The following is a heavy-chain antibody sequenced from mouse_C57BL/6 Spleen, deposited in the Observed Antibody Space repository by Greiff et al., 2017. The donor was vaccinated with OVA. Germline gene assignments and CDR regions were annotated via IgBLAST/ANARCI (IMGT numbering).Heavy chain of an antibody. Sequence: VQLVESGPGLVQPSQSLSITCTVSGFSLTSYGVHWVRQSPGKGLEWLGVIWRGGSTDYNAAFMSRLSITKDNSKSQVFFKMNSLQADDTAIYYCAKNYGSSYGDYCDYWGQGTTLTVSS. CDR1: GFSLTSYG. J-gene: IGHJ2*01. CDR2: IWRGGST. D-gene: IGHD1-1*01. V-gene: IGHV2-5*01. CDR3: AKNYGSSYGDYCDY.